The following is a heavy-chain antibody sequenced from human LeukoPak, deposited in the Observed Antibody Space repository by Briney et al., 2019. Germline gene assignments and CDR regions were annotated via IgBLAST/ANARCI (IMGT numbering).Heavy chain of an antibody. CDR2: ISAYNGNT. D-gene: IGHD6-13*01. J-gene: IGHJ3*02. Sequence: GASVKVSCKASGYTFTSYGISWVRQAPGQGLEWMGWISAYNGNTNYAQKLQGRVTMTTDTSTSTAYMELRSLRSDDTAVYYCARAQTSAARGNDAFDIWGQGTMVSVSS. V-gene: IGHV1-18*01. CDR1: GYTFTSYG. CDR3: ARAQTSAARGNDAFDI.